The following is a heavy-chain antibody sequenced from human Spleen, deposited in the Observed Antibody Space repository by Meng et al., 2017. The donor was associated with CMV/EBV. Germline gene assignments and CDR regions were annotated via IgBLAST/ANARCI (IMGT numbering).Heavy chain of an antibody. CDR1: GDSISSADNY. J-gene: IGHJ5*02. CDR3: ARNYNNWTRGGRFDP. CDR2: IYHSGST. Sequence: QVQLQESGPGLVKPSQTLSLTCTVSGDSISSADNYWSWVRQPPGKGLEWVGSIYHSGSTYYNPSLRSRIMISVDTSRNQFSLKLTSATAADTAVYYCARNYNNWTRGGRFDPWGQGTLVTVSS. D-gene: IGHD1-20*01. V-gene: IGHV4-30-4*01.